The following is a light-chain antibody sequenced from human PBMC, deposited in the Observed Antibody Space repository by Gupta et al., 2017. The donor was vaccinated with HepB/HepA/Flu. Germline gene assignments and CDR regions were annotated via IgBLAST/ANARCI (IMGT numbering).Light chain of an antibody. CDR3: AAWEDNQNGHWV. V-gene: IGLV1-44*01. CDR2: NNN. J-gene: IGLJ3*02. CDR1: SSNIGSNT. Sequence: QSVLTQPPSASGTPGQRVTISCSGSSSNIGSNTVNWYQQLPGTAPNILICNNNKRPSGVAERCSGSKSGTAATMAISGLQAEEEADYYCAAWEDNQNGHWVFGGGTKLTVL.